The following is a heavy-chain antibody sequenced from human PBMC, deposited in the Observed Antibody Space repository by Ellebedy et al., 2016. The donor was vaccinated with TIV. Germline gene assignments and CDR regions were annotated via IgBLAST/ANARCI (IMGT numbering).Heavy chain of an antibody. CDR2: IYSGGAA. V-gene: IGHV3-66*01. J-gene: IGHJ5*02. CDR3: ARNRDANGWYVDL. Sequence: PGGSLRLSCAASGFTVITDYMSRVRQAPGKGLEWVSTIYSGGAAYHGDSVKGRFTVSRDSSKNTVYLQMNSLRVEDTALYFCARNRDANGWYVDLWGQGTLVTVSS. D-gene: IGHD6-19*01. CDR1: GFTVITDY.